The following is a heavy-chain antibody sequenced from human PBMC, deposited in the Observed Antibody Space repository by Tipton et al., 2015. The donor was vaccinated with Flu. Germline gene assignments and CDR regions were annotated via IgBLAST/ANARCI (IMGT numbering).Heavy chain of an antibody. Sequence: TLSLTCTVSGGSISSYYWSWIRQPAGKGLEWIGRIYTSGSTNYNPSLKSRVTMSVDTSKNQFSLKLSSVTAADTAVYYCARGRMVRGVKYAFDIWGQGTMVTVSS. V-gene: IGHV4-4*07. CDR1: GGSISSYY. D-gene: IGHD3-10*01. CDR3: ARGRMVRGVKYAFDI. CDR2: IYTSGST. J-gene: IGHJ3*02.